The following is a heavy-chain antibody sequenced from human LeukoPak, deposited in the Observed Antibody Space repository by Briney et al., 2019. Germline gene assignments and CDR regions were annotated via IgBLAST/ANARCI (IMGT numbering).Heavy chain of an antibody. CDR2: IYHSGST. J-gene: IGHJ1*01. V-gene: IGHV4-4*02. CDR3: ASHSLTAAGIVRH. D-gene: IGHD6-13*01. CDR1: GGSISSNHW. Sequence: SETLSLTCAVSGGSISSNHWWTWVRQPPGKGLEWIGEIYHSGSTNQNPSLKSRLTISVDKPKNQFSLKLSSVTAADTAVYYCASHSLTAAGIVRHWGQGTLVTVSS.